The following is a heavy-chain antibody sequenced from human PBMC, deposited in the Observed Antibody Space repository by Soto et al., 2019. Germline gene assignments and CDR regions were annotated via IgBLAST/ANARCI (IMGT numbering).Heavy chain of an antibody. D-gene: IGHD6-6*01. V-gene: IGHV4-39*01. CDR3: ARQSRYSSSSGGWFDP. J-gene: IGHJ5*02. CDR1: GGSISSSSYY. CDR2: IYYSGST. Sequence: SETLSLTCTVSGGSISSSSYYWGWIRQPPGKGLEWIGSIYYSGSTYYNPSLKSRVTISVDTSKNQFSLKLSSVTAADTAVYYCARQSRYSSSSGGWFDPWGQGTLVTVSS.